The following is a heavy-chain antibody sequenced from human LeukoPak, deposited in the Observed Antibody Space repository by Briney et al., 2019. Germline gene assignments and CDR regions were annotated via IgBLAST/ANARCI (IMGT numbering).Heavy chain of an antibody. D-gene: IGHD3-16*01. Sequence: GRSLRLSCAASGFTFSSYGMHWVRQAPGKGLEWMAVISYDGSNKYYADSVKGRFTISRDNSKNTLYLQMNSLRAEDTAVYYCAGGSSPYYYYGMDVWGQGTTVTVSS. CDR3: AGGSSPYYYYGMDV. CDR1: GFTFSSYG. CDR2: ISYDGSNK. J-gene: IGHJ6*02. V-gene: IGHV3-30*03.